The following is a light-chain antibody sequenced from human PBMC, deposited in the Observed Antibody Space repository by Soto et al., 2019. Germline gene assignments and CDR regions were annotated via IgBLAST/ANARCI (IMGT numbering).Light chain of an antibody. Sequence: EIVMTQSPATLSVSLGERVTLSCRASQSVSSYLAWYQQKPGQAPRLLISEASTRATDIPDRFSGSGSGTDFTLTISRLQSTDLAVYYCLQYSTWPPLYTFGQGTKLEIK. CDR1: QSVSSY. J-gene: IGKJ2*01. CDR2: EAS. CDR3: LQYSTWPPLYT. V-gene: IGKV3-15*01.